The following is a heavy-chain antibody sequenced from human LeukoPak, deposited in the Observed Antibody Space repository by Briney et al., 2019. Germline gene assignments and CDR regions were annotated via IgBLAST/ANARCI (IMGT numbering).Heavy chain of an antibody. J-gene: IGHJ4*02. CDR2: INPNSGGT. CDR1: GYTFTDYY. D-gene: IGHD6-6*01. V-gene: IGHV1-2*02. Sequence: GASVKVSCKASGYTFTDYYIHWVRQAPGQGLECMGWINPNSGGTNYAQKFQGRVTMTRDTSISTAYMELSRLRYDDTAVYYCARDSSFRPFDYWGQGTLVTVSS. CDR3: ARDSSFRPFDY.